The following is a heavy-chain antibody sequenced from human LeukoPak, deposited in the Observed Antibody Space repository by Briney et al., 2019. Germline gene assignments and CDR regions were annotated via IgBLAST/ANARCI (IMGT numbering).Heavy chain of an antibody. J-gene: IGHJ4*02. CDR3: AREGNPWLVTHPMCHFDY. V-gene: IGHV6-1*01. CDR1: GDSVSSNNAA. D-gene: IGHD6-19*01. Sequence: SQTLSLTCAISGDSVSSNNAAWNWIRQSPSRGLEWLGRTYYRSKWYNDYAVSVKSRITINPDTSKNQFSLHLNSVTPEDTAVYYCAREGNPWLVTHPMCHFDYWGQGTLVTVSS. CDR2: TYYRSKWYN.